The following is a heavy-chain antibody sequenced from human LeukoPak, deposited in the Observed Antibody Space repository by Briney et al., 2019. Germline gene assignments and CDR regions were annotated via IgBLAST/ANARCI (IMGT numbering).Heavy chain of an antibody. J-gene: IGHJ5*02. CDR3: ARCPRSAAYNWFDP. CDR2: INPNSGGT. D-gene: IGHD2-2*01. Sequence: GASVKVSCKASGYTFTSYYMHWVRQAPGQGLEWMGWINPNSGGTNYAQKFQDRVTMTRDTSISTAYMELSRLRSDDTAVYYCARCPRSAAYNWFDPWGQGTLVTVSS. CDR1: GYTFTSYY. V-gene: IGHV1-2*02.